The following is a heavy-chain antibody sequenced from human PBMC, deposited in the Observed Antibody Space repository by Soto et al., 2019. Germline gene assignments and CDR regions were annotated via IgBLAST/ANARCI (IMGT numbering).Heavy chain of an antibody. V-gene: IGHV6-1*01. CDR3: ARDSPGYGDYVRFDY. D-gene: IGHD4-17*01. Sequence: SQTLSLTCAISGDSVSSNSAAWNWIRQSQSRGLKLLGRTYYRSKWYNDYAVSVKSRITINPDTYKNHFSLQFISLTPEDTALYYCARDSPGYGDYVRFDYWGQGTLVTVSS. CDR2: TYYRSKWYN. CDR1: GDSVSSNSAA. J-gene: IGHJ4*02.